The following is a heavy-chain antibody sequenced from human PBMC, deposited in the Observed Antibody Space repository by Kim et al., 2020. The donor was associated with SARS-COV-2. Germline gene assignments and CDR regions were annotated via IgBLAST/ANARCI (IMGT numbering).Heavy chain of an antibody. J-gene: IGHJ4*02. D-gene: IGHD1-26*01. V-gene: IGHV3-74*01. CDR3: SRSIVEPSTDS. CDR1: GFTFSSYW. CDR2: INSEGNGT. Sequence: GGSLRLSCAASGFTFSSYWMHWVRQAPGKGLEWVSRINSEGNGTVYKDSVKGRFTISRDNAKSTLYQQMNSLRAEDTAVYYSSRSIVEPSTDSWGQRTLVTVSS.